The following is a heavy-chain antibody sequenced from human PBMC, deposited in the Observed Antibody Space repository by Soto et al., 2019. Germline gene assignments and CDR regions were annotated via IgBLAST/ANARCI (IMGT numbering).Heavy chain of an antibody. J-gene: IGHJ6*02. V-gene: IGHV3-23*01. CDR2: ISGGGENT. CDR1: GFTFRSYA. D-gene: IGHD2-21*02. CDR3: AKDTGDRNYYHSGMDV. Sequence: EVQLLESGGGLVQPGGSLRLSCAASGFTFRSYAISWVRQAPGKWLEWISAISGGGENTYYADSVKGRFTISRDISKNTLYLQMNSLRAEDTAVYYCAKDTGDRNYYHSGMDVWGRGTTVTVSS.